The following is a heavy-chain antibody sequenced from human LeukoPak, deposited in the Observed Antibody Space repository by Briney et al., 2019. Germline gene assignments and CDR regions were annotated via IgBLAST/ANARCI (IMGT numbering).Heavy chain of an antibody. CDR1: GFTFSNYA. CDR3: ANFMSGSYQARRY. V-gene: IGHV3-23*01. D-gene: IGHD1-26*01. J-gene: IGHJ4*02. CDR2: ISGSGGST. Sequence: GSLRLSCAASGFTFSNYAMSWVRQAPGKGLEWVSAISGSGGSTYYADSVKGRFTISRDNSKNTLYLQMNSLRAEDTAVYYCANFMSGSYQARRYWGQGTLVTVSS.